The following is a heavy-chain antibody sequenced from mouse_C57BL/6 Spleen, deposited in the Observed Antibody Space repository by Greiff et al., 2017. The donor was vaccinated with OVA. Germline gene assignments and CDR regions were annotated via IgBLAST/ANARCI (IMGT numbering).Heavy chain of an antibody. V-gene: IGHV5-12*01. CDR3: ARHNPAAFDV. CDR1: GFTFSDYY. CDR2: ISNGGGST. J-gene: IGHJ1*03. D-gene: IGHD6-1*01. Sequence: EVQVVESGGGLVQPGGSLKLSCAASGFTFSDYYMYWVRQTPEKRLEWVAYISNGGGSTYYPDTVKGRFTISRDNAKNTLYLQMSRLKSEDTAMYYCARHNPAAFDVWGTGTTVTVSS.